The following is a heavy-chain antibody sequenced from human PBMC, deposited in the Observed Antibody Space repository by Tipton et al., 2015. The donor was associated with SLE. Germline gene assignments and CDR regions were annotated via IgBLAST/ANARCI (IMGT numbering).Heavy chain of an antibody. Sequence: TLSLTCAVYGGSFSGYYWSWIRQPPGKGLGGIGENNHSGSTNYNPSLKSRVPLSINTSKNQFSLNLSSVTAADTAVYYCARVPFYYYYYMDVWGKGTTVTVSS. CDR1: GGSFSGYY. CDR2: NNHSGST. CDR3: ARVPFYYYYYMDV. J-gene: IGHJ6*03. V-gene: IGHV4-34*01.